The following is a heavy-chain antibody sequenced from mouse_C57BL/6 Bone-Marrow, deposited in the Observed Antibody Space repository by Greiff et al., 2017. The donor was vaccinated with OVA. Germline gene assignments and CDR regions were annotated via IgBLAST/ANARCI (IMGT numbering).Heavy chain of an antibody. V-gene: IGHV1-26*01. D-gene: IGHD2-4*01. J-gene: IGHJ3*01. Sequence: EVKLQQSGPELVKPGASVKISCKASGYTFTDYYMNWVKQSHGKSLEWIGDINPNNGGTSYNQKFKGKATLTVDKSSSTAYMELRSLTSEDSAVYYCARRGYDYDWFAYWGQGTLVTVSA. CDR1: GYTFTDYY. CDR2: INPNNGGT. CDR3: ARRGYDYDWFAY.